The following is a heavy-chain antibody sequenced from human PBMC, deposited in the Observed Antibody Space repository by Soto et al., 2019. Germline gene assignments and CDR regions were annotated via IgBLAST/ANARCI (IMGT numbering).Heavy chain of an antibody. CDR3: AREFSNSPEAFDS. D-gene: IGHD6-6*01. V-gene: IGHV4-31*03. J-gene: IGHJ4*02. Sequence: QVQLQESGPGLVKPSQTLSLTCTVSGGSISSGGYYWSWIRQHPGKGLEWIGYIYYSGSTYYNPSLKSRVTISIDTSRNQFSLKLSSVTAADTAVYYCAREFSNSPEAFDSWGQGSLVTVSS. CDR1: GGSISSGGYY. CDR2: IYYSGST.